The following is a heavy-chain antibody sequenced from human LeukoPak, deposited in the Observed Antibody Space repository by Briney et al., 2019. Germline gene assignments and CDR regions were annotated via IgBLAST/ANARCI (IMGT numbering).Heavy chain of an antibody. Sequence: SETLSLTCTVSGGSISSYYWSWLRQPAGKGLEWIGRIYTSGSTNYNPSLKSRVTMSVDTSKNQFSLKLSSVTAADTAVYYCARGRFEVATGYYYYYYYMDVWGKGTTVTVSS. CDR1: GGSISSYY. J-gene: IGHJ6*03. CDR2: IYTSGST. V-gene: IGHV4-4*07. CDR3: ARGRFEVATGYYYYYYYMDV. D-gene: IGHD5-12*01.